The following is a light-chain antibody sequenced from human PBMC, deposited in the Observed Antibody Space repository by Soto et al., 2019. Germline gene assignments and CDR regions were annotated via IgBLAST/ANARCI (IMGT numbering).Light chain of an antibody. J-gene: IGKJ1*01. CDR2: WAS. CDR3: QQDYTPPVT. V-gene: IGKV4-1*01. Sequence: DIVMTQSPDSLAVSLGERATINCKSSQTVLHGSNYLAWYQQKPGQPPKLLIYWASTRESGVPDRFSGSGSGTDFTLTISSLQAEDVAVYYCQQDYTPPVTFGQGTKVEIK. CDR1: QTVLHGSNY.